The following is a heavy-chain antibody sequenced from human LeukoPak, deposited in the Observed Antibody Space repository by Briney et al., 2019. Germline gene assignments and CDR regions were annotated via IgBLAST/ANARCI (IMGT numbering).Heavy chain of an antibody. CDR2: INPNSGGT. V-gene: IGHV1-2*02. CDR1: GYTFTGYY. D-gene: IGHD3-10*01. J-gene: IGHJ6*03. CDR3: ASTARGVPQYYYYMDV. Sequence: GASVKVSCKASGYTFTGYYMHWVRQAPGQGLEWMGWINPNSGGTNYAQKFQGRVTMTRDTSISTAYMELSRLRSDDTAVYYCASTARGVPQYYYYMDVWGKGTTVTVSS.